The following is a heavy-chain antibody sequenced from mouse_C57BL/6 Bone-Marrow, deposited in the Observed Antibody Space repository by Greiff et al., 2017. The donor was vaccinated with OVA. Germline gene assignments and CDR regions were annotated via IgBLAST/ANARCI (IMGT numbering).Heavy chain of an antibody. D-gene: IGHD2-4*01. Sequence: VQLQEPGAELVKPGASVKLSCKASGYTFTSYWMHWVKQRPGQGLEWIGMIHPNSGSTNYNEKFKSKATLTVDKSSSTAYMQLSSLTSEDSAVYYCARCDWAWFAYWGQGTLVTVSA. CDR3: ARCDWAWFAY. J-gene: IGHJ3*01. V-gene: IGHV1-64*01. CDR1: GYTFTSYW. CDR2: IHPNSGST.